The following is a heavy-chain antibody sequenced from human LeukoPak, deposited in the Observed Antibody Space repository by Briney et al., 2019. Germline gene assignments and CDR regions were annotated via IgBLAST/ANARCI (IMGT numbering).Heavy chain of an antibody. V-gene: IGHV3-23*01. CDR1: GFTFSSYA. CDR3: AKARGYYYYYMDV. D-gene: IGHD3-10*01. J-gene: IGHJ6*03. Sequence: PGGSLRLSCAASGFTFSSYAMSWVRQAPGKGLEWVSAISGSGGSTYYADSVKGRFTIPRDNSKNTLYLQMNSLRAEDTAVYYCAKARGYYYYYMDVWGKGTTVTVSS. CDR2: ISGSGGST.